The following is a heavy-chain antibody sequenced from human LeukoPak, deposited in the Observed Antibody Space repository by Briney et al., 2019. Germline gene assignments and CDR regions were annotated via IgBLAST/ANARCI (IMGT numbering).Heavy chain of an antibody. V-gene: IGHV3-30-3*01. CDR3: ASTGYGVRDY. J-gene: IGHJ4*02. CDR1: GFTFSSYA. CDR2: ISYDGSNK. Sequence: GRSLRLSCAASGFTFSSYAMHWVRQAPGKGLEWVAVISYDGSNKYYADSVKGRFTISRDNSKNTLYLQMNSLRAEDTAVYYCASTGYGVRDYWGQGTLVTVSS. D-gene: IGHD4-17*01.